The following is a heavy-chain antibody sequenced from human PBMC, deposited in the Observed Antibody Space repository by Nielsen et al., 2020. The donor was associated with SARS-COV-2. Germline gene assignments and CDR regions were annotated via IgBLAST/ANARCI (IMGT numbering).Heavy chain of an antibody. CDR3: ASEGRLGYCSSTSCDTNAFDI. J-gene: IGHJ3*02. D-gene: IGHD2-2*02. CDR2: ISAYNGNT. Sequence: WVRQAPGQGLEWMGWISAYNGNTNYAQKLQGRVTMTRDTSTSTVYMELSSLRSEDTAVYYCASEGRLGYCSSTSCDTNAFDIWGQGTMGTVSS. V-gene: IGHV1-18*01.